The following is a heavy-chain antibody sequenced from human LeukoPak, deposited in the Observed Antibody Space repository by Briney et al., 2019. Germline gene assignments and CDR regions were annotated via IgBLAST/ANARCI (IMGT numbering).Heavy chain of an antibody. D-gene: IGHD3/OR15-3a*01. CDR1: GYTFTNYW. J-gene: IGHJ4*02. CDR3: ARLGLGGTGHYYFDY. V-gene: IGHV5-51*01. CDR2: IYPGDSDT. Sequence: GESLKISCKGSGYTFTNYWIGWVRQMPGKGLEWMGIIYPGDSDTRYSPSFQGQVTISADKSISTAYLQWSSLKASDTAMYYCARLGLGGTGHYYFDYWGQGTLVTVSS.